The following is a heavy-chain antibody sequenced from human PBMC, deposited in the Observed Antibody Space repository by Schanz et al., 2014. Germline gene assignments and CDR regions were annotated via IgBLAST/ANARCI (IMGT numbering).Heavy chain of an antibody. CDR1: GFAFSSYG. CDR2: IGVDGTTT. CDR3: AKGRFGELSAFDI. V-gene: IGHV3-23*01. D-gene: IGHD3-10*01. Sequence: EVQLMESGGGLVKPGGSLRLSCLASGFAFSSYGMNWLRQAPGKGLEWVSVIGVDGTTTYYADSVKGRFTISRDNSKNTLYLQMNSLRPEDTAVYYCAKGRFGELSAFDIWGQGTMVTVSS. J-gene: IGHJ3*02.